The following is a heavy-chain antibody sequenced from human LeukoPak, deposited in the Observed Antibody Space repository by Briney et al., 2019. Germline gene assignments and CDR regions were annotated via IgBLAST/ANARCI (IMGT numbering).Heavy chain of an antibody. Sequence: SETLSLTCAVYGGSFSGYYWSWIRQPPGKGLEWIGEINHSGSTNYNPSLKSRVTISVDTSKNQFSLKLSSVTAADTAVYYCAGSIAALSYYYYYMDVWGKGTTVTVSS. J-gene: IGHJ6*03. D-gene: IGHD6-6*01. CDR1: GGSFSGYY. CDR2: INHSGST. V-gene: IGHV4-34*01. CDR3: AGSIAALSYYYYYMDV.